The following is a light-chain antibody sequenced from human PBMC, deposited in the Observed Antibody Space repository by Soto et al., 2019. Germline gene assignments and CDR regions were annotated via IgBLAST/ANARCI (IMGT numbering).Light chain of an antibody. Sequence: DIQMTQSPSTLSASVGDRVTITCRASQSISIWLAWYQQKPGKAPKLLIYKASSLDSGVPSRFSGSGSGTDFTLTISSLQPDDFASYYCQQYNSYPWTFGQGTKVEIK. CDR3: QQYNSYPWT. CDR1: QSISIW. CDR2: KAS. J-gene: IGKJ1*01. V-gene: IGKV1-5*03.